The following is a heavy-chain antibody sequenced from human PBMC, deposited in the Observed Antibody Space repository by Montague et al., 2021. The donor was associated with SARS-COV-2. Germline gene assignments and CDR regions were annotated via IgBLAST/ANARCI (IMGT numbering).Heavy chain of an antibody. D-gene: IGHD2-15*01. Sequence: SETLSLTCSVSGDSISSYYWTWIRQPPGKGLEWIGYINHRGSANYNPSLTSRVTISVDTSKNQVSLKLTSVTAADTAVYYCARHVWVTAVTSHMYRYSFDVWGQGTAVAVSA. J-gene: IGHJ4*02. CDR3: ARHVWVTAVTSHMYRYSFDV. CDR1: GDSISSYY. V-gene: IGHV4-59*08. CDR2: INHRGSA.